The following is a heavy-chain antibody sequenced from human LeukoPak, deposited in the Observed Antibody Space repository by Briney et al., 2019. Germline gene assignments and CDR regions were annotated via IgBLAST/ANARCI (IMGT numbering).Heavy chain of an antibody. V-gene: IGHV4-30-4*01. Sequence: SETLSLTCAVSGGSISSSNWWSWVRQPPGKGLEWIGYIYYSGSTYYNPSLKSRVTTSVDTSKNQFSLKLSSVTAADTAVYYCARADYGDPLSIDVWGQGTTVTVSS. D-gene: IGHD4-17*01. CDR1: GGSISSSNW. CDR2: IYYSGST. J-gene: IGHJ6*02. CDR3: ARADYGDPLSIDV.